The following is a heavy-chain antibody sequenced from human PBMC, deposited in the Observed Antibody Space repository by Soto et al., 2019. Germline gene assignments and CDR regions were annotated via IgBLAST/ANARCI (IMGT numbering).Heavy chain of an antibody. V-gene: IGHV1-8*01. D-gene: IGHD3-22*01. CDR1: GYTFTSYD. J-gene: IGHJ4*02. CDR2: MNPNSGNT. CDR3: ARVFRMRNYYDSFGY. Sequence: QVQLVQSGAEVKKPGVSVEVTCKASGYTFTSYDINWVRQATGQGLEWMGWMNPNSGNTGYAQKFQGRVTMTRNTSISTAYMELSSLRSEDTAVYYCARVFRMRNYYDSFGYWGQGTLVTVSS.